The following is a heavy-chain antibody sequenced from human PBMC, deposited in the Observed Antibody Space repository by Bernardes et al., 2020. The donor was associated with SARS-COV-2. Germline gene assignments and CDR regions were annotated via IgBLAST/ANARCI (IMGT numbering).Heavy chain of an antibody. CDR1: GYTFTDYL. D-gene: IGHD2-21*02. CDR3: ARTRTTISTTGIPVDY. CDR2: INPNTGGT. Sequence: SVKVSCKASGYTFTDYLIHWVRQAPGQRLEWMGWINPNTGGTNYVQKFQGRVTMTRDTSITTAYMELSWLGSDDTAIYYCARTRTTISTTGIPVDYWGQGTLVTVSS. J-gene: IGHJ4*02. V-gene: IGHV1-2*02.